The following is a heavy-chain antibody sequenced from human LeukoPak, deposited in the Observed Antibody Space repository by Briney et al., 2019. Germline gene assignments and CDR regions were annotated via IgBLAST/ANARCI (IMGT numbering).Heavy chain of an antibody. J-gene: IGHJ6*04. CDR2: ISGSGGST. CDR1: GFTFSSYA. CDR3: AKDLETAMVYYYYYYGMDV. Sequence: GGSLRLSCAASGFTFSSYAMSWVRPAPGKGLEWVSAISGSGGSTYYADSVKGRFTISRDNSKNTLYLQMNSLRAEDTAVYYCAKDLETAMVYYYYYYGMDVWGKGTTVTVSS. V-gene: IGHV3-23*01. D-gene: IGHD5-18*01.